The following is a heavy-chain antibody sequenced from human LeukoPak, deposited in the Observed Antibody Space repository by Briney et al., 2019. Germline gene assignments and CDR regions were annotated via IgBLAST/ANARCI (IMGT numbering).Heavy chain of an antibody. CDR1: GFTFSTCA. Sequence: GGSLRLSCAASGFTFSTCAMSWVRQAPGKGLEWVSAITDNGVSAYYADSVKGRFTISRDNSKNTLYLQMDSLRAEDTAVYYCAKLVTHFDYWGQGTLVTVSS. D-gene: IGHD4-23*01. CDR3: AKLVTHFDY. J-gene: IGHJ4*02. V-gene: IGHV3-23*01. CDR2: ITDNGVSA.